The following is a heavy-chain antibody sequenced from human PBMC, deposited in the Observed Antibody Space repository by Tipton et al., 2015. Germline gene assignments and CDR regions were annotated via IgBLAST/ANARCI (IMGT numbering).Heavy chain of an antibody. CDR2: IYPGDSDT. CDR1: GYSFTGYW. Sequence: QLVQSGAEVKKPGESLKISCKGSGYSFTGYWIGWVRQMPGKGLEWMGMIYPGDSDTRYSPSFQGQVTISADRSISTAYLHWSSLKASDTAMYYCARQDYYGSESYPIFDYWGQETLVTVSS. D-gene: IGHD3-10*01. CDR3: ARQDYYGSESYPIFDY. V-gene: IGHV5-51*01. J-gene: IGHJ4*02.